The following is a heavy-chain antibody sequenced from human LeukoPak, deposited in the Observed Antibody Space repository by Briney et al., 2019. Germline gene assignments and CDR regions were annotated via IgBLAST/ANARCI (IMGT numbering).Heavy chain of an antibody. J-gene: IGHJ4*02. D-gene: IGHD5-12*01. CDR2: ISSSSSYI. CDR1: GFTFSSYS. CDR3: ARVSCSGYDCGN. V-gene: IGHV3-21*01. Sequence: PGGSLRLSCAASGFTFSSYSMNWVRQAPGKGLEWVSSISSSSSYIYYADSAKGRFTISRDNAKNSLYLQMNSLRAEDTAVYYCARVSCSGYDCGNWGQGTLVTVSS.